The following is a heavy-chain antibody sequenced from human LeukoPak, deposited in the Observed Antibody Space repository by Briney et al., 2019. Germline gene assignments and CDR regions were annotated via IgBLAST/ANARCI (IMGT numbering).Heavy chain of an antibody. J-gene: IGHJ4*02. Sequence: GGSLRLSCAASGFTFSSSGIHWVRQAPGKGLEWVSTITTSDGNTYYADSVKGRFTVSRDNSKNTLFLQMNSLRAEDTAVYYCAKDGGLWVSAHWGDSWGRGTLVTVSS. CDR2: ITTSDGNT. CDR3: AKDGGLWVSAHWGDS. D-gene: IGHD7-27*01. CDR1: GFTFSSSG. V-gene: IGHV3-23*01.